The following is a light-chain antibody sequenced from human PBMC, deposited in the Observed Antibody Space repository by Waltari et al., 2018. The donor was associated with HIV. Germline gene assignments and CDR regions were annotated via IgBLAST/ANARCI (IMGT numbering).Light chain of an antibody. CDR1: SGYSNYK. J-gene: IGLJ2*01. CDR2: VGTGGIVG. CDR3: GADHGSGSNGV. Sequence: QPVLTQPPSASASLGASVTLTCTLSSGYSNYKVDWYQQRPGKGPRFVMRVGTGGIVGSKGDGIPDRFSVLGSGLNRYLTIKNIQEEDESDYHCGADHGSGSNGVFGGGTKLTVL. V-gene: IGLV9-49*01.